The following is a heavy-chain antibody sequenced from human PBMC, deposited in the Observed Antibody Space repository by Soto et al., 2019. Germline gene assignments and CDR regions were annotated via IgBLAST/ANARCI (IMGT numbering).Heavy chain of an antibody. CDR1: GFSLSTSGVG. D-gene: IGHD6-25*01. Sequence: SGPTLVNPTQTLTLTCTFSGFSLSTSGVGVGWIRQPPGKALEWLALIYWNDDKRYSPSLKTRLTFTKDTSKDQVVLTMTNMDPVDTGPYYCARFSCSGXXXANPTQFDHWGQGTLVTVSS. V-gene: IGHV2-5*01. CDR3: ARFSCSGXXXANPTQFDH. CDR2: IYWNDDK. J-gene: IGHJ4*02.